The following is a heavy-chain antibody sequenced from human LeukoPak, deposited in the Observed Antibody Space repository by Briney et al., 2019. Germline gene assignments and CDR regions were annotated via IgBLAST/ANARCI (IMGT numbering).Heavy chain of an antibody. CDR2: IYPGDSDT. J-gene: IGHJ4*02. V-gene: IGHV5-51*01. CDR3: ARHSHDSSGYYCAYFDY. CDR1: GYSFTSYW. Sequence: GESLKISCKGSGYSFTSYWIGWVRQMPGKGLEWMGIIYPGDSDTRYSPSFQGQVTISADKSISTAYLQWSSLKASDTAMYYCARHSHDSSGYYCAYFDYWGQGTLVTVSS. D-gene: IGHD3-22*01.